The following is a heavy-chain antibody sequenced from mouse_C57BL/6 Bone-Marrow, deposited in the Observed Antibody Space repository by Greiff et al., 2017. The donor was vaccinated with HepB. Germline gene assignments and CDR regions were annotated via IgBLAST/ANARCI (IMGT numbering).Heavy chain of an antibody. D-gene: IGHD1-1*01. CDR3: ARRDYYGSSSWFAY. V-gene: IGHV5-6*02. CDR2: ISSGGSYT. CDR1: GFTFSSYG. J-gene: IGHJ3*01. Sequence: EVNLVESGGDLVKPGGSLKLSCAASGFTFSSYGMSWVRQTPDKRLEWVATISSGGSYTYYPDSVKGRFTISRDNAKNTLYLQMSSLKSEDTAMYYCARRDYYGSSSWFAYWGQGTLVTVSA.